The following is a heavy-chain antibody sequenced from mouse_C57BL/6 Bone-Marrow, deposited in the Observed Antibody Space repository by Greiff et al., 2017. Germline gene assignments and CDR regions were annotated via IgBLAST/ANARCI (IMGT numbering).Heavy chain of an antibody. J-gene: IGHJ3*01. Sequence: QVQLQQPGAELVMPGASVKLSCKASGYTFTSYWMHWVKQRPGQGLEWIGEIDPSDSYTNYNQKFKGKSTLTVDKSYSTAYMQLSSLTSEDSAVYYCARDGYDGAWFAYWGQGTLVTVSA. CDR3: ARDGYDGAWFAY. CDR1: GYTFTSYW. CDR2: IDPSDSYT. V-gene: IGHV1-69*01. D-gene: IGHD2-2*01.